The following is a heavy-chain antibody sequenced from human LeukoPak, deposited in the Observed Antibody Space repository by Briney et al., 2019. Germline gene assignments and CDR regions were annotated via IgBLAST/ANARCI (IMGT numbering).Heavy chain of an antibody. CDR2: IYYSGST. D-gene: IGHD6-13*01. CDR1: GGSISSGDFC. J-gene: IGHJ4*02. Sequence: PSQTLSLTCTVSGGSISSGDFCWSWIRQPPGKGLEWIGYIYYSGSTYYNPSLKSRVTISVDTSKNQFSLKLSSVTAADTAVYYCARDLPYSSPGFDYWGQGTLVTVSS. V-gene: IGHV4-30-4*08. CDR3: ARDLPYSSPGFDY.